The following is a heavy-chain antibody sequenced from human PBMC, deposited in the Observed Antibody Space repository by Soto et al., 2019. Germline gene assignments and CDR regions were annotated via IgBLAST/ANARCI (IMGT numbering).Heavy chain of an antibody. CDR1: GGTFSSYA. CDR3: AKSVSFRYQLLKRGMDV. D-gene: IGHD2-2*01. J-gene: IGHJ6*02. CDR2: IVPIFATA. V-gene: IGHV1-69*01. Sequence: QVKLVQFGAEVKKPGSSVKVSCKASGGTFSSYAISWVRQAPGQGLEWMGGIVPIFATANYAQKFQGRVMITVDESTSAGYMALSSLRTEDTDVYSCAKSVSFRYQLLKRGMDVWGQGTTVTVSS.